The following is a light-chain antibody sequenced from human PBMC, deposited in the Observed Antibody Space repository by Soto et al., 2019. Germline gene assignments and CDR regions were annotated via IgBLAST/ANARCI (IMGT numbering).Light chain of an antibody. J-gene: IGKJ1*01. CDR3: HQYGNSPQT. CDR2: GAS. V-gene: IGKV3-20*01. Sequence: EIVLTQSPATLSSSPGDRATLSCRASQSVSGASFAWYQQKPGQAPRLLIYGASSRATGIPARFSGSGSGTIFTLTINILQPGDFAVYYCHQYGNSPQTFGQGTKVDIK. CDR1: QSVSGAS.